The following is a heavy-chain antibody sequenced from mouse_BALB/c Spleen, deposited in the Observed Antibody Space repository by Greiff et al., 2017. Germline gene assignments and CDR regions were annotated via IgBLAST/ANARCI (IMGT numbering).Heavy chain of an antibody. D-gene: IGHD2-1*01. J-gene: IGHJ2*01. CDR1: GYAFSSYW. CDR3: ARRGYGNYFDY. CDR2: IYPGDGDT. V-gene: IGHV1-80*01. Sequence: QVQLQQSGAELVRPGSSVKISCKASGYAFSSYWMNWVKQRPGQGLEWIGQIYPGDGDTNYNGKFKGKATLTADKSSSTAYMQRSSLTSEDSAVFFCARRGYGNYFDYWGQGTTLTVSS.